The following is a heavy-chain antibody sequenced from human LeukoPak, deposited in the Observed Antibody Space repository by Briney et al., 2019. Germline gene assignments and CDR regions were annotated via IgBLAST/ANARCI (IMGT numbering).Heavy chain of an antibody. Sequence: GGTLRLSCAASGFTFSSYGMSWVRQAPGKGLEWVSSISSSSSYIYYADSVKGRFTISRDNAKNSQYLQMNSLRAEDTAVYYCARDPRDIVVVVAADPYYMDVWGKGTTVTVSS. J-gene: IGHJ6*03. V-gene: IGHV3-21*01. CDR1: GFTFSSYG. D-gene: IGHD2-15*01. CDR2: ISSSSSYI. CDR3: ARDPRDIVVVVAADPYYMDV.